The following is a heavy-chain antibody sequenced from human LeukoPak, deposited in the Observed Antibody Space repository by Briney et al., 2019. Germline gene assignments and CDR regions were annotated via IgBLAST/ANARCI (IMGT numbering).Heavy chain of an antibody. J-gene: IGHJ6*02. D-gene: IGHD5-12*01. V-gene: IGHV3-23*01. CDR2: ISGSGGST. CDR3: AKAREIDGYNPYHYYYGMDV. Sequence: GGSLRLSCAASGFTFSSYAMNWVRQAPGKGLEWVSAISGSGGSTYYADSVKGRFTISRDNSKNTLYLQMDSLRAEDTAVYYCAKAREIDGYNPYHYYYGMDVWGQGTTVTVSS. CDR1: GFTFSSYA.